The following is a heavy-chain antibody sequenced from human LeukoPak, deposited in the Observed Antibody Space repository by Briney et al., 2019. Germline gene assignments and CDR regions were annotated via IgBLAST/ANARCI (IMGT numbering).Heavy chain of an antibody. CDR2: IYTSGST. V-gene: IGHV4-4*08. Sequence: SETLSLTCAVYGGSFSGYYWSWIRQPPGKGLEWIGRIYTSGSTNYNPSLKSRVTISVDTSKNQFSLKLSSVTAADTAVYYCARDYDSSGQPYNWFDPWGQGTLVTVSS. CDR3: ARDYDSSGQPYNWFDP. D-gene: IGHD3-22*01. J-gene: IGHJ5*02. CDR1: GGSFSGYY.